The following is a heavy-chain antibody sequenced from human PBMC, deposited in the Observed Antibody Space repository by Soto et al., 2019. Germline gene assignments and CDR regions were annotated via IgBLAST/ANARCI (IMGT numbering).Heavy chain of an antibody. CDR3: ARHSGYDLGGPFDY. Sequence: SETLSLTCTVSGGSISSSSYYWGWIRQPPGKGLEWIGSIYYSGSTYYNPSLKSRVTISVDTSKNQFSLKLSSVTTADTAVYYCARHSGYDLGGPFDYWGQGTLVTVSS. CDR1: GGSISSSSYY. V-gene: IGHV4-39*01. J-gene: IGHJ4*02. CDR2: IYYSGST. D-gene: IGHD5-12*01.